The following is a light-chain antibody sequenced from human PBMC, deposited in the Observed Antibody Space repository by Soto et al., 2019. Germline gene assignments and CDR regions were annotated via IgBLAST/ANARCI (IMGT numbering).Light chain of an antibody. CDR3: LPGHDDSWK. Sequence: ARQMSQSRSSLSASVGDRITITCRASLDIGSDLSWYQQKPGKAPTILIYAASNLQSGVPSRLRGSRSGTEFTLPVSSLQPEDFATYYCLPGHDDSWKLGQGNKV. V-gene: IGKV1-6*01. CDR2: AAS. CDR1: LDIGSD. J-gene: IGKJ1*01.